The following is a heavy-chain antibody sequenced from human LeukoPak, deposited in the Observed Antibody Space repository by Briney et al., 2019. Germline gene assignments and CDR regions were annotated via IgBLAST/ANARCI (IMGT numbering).Heavy chain of an antibody. Sequence: ASVKVSCKASGYTFTSYDIKWVRQATGQGLEWMGWMNPNSGNTGYAQKFQGRVTMTRNTSISTAYMELSSLRSEDTAVYYCARLSTIAAAGRAGNWFDPWGQGTLVTVSS. D-gene: IGHD6-13*01. CDR1: GYTFTSYD. J-gene: IGHJ5*02. V-gene: IGHV1-8*01. CDR2: MNPNSGNT. CDR3: ARLSTIAAAGRAGNWFDP.